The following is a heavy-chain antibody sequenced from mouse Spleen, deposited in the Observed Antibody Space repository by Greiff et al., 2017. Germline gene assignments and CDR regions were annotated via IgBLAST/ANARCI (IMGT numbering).Heavy chain of an antibody. CDR2: INSNGGST. CDR3: ARDRDWYFDV. J-gene: IGHJ1*01. D-gene: IGHD3-1*01. Sequence: VQLQQSGGGLVQPGGSLKLSCAASGFTFSSYGMSWVRQTPDKRLELVATINSNGGSTYYPDSVKGRFTISRDNAKNTLYLQMSSLKSEDTAMYYCARDRDWYFDVWGAGTTVTVSS. CDR1: GFTFSSYG. V-gene: IGHV5-6-3*01.